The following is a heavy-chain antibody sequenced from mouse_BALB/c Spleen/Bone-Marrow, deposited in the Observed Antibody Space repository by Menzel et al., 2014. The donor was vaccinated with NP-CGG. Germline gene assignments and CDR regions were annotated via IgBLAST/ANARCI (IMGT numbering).Heavy chain of an antibody. Sequence: EVQLQQSGAELVKPGASVKLSCTASGFNIKDTYMHRVKQRPEQGLEWIGRIDPANGNTKYDPKFQGKATITADTSSNTAYLQLSSLTSEDTAVYYCARYSYGSRGYYFDYWGRGTTLTVSS. V-gene: IGHV14-3*02. CDR1: GFNIKDTY. CDR2: IDPANGNT. CDR3: ARYSYGSRGYYFDY. J-gene: IGHJ2*01. D-gene: IGHD1-1*01.